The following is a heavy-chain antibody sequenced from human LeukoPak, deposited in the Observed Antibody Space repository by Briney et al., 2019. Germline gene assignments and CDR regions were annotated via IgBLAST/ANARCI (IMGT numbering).Heavy chain of an antibody. CDR2: ISAYNGNT. Sequence: ASVKVSCKASGYTFTSYGISWVRQAPGQGLEWMGWISAYNGNTDYAQKLQGRVTMTTDTSTSTAYMELRSLRSDDTAVYYCARVGHNPGPPYFDYWGQGTLVTVSS. V-gene: IGHV1-18*01. D-gene: IGHD1-1*01. CDR1: GYTFTSYG. CDR3: ARVGHNPGPPYFDY. J-gene: IGHJ4*02.